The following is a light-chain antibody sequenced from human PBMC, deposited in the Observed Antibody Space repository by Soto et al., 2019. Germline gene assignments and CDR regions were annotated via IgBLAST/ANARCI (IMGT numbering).Light chain of an antibody. Sequence: QSVLTQPPSVSGAPGQRVTISCTGSSSNIGAGFDVHWYQHLTGTAPKVLIYGNNNRPSGVPDRFSGSQSGTSASLAITGLQAEDEGGYYCQSYDSSLSGVIFGGGTKLTVL. CDR1: SSNIGAGFD. J-gene: IGLJ2*01. CDR2: GNN. CDR3: QSYDSSLSGVI. V-gene: IGLV1-40*01.